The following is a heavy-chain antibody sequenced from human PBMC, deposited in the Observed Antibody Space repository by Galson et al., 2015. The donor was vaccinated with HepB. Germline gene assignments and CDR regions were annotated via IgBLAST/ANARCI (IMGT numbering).Heavy chain of an antibody. D-gene: IGHD3-3*01. Sequence: SVKVSCKASGSTFTGYYMHWVRQAPGQGLEWMGWINPNSGGTNYAQKFQGRVTMTRDTSISTAYMELSRLRSDDTAVYYCARGPSDFWSGYHDYWGQGTLVTVSS. CDR2: INPNSGGT. CDR3: ARGPSDFWSGYHDY. V-gene: IGHV1-2*02. CDR1: GSTFTGYY. J-gene: IGHJ4*02.